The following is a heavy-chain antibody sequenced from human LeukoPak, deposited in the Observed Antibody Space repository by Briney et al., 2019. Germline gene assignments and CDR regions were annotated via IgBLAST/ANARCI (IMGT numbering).Heavy chain of an antibody. CDR3: ARDMSGAVSSWPYFDY. Sequence: ASVKVSCKASGYTFTSYYMHWVRQAPGQGLEWMGIINPSGGSTSYAQKFQGRVTMTTDTSTSTVYMELSSLRSEDTAVYYCARDMSGAVSSWPYFDYWGQGTLVTVSS. J-gene: IGHJ4*02. D-gene: IGHD6-13*01. CDR2: INPSGGST. V-gene: IGHV1-46*01. CDR1: GYTFTSYY.